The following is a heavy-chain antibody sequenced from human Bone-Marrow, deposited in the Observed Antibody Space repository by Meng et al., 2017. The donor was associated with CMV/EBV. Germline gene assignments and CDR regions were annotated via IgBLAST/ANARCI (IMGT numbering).Heavy chain of an antibody. CDR3: PRGRSCGSGVCYDDHNYFGP. CDR2: VLHTGDT. J-gene: IGHJ5*02. V-gene: IGHV4-59*02. D-gene: IGHD2-21*02. Sequence: SETLSLTCSLSGDHVTTYYWSWVRQPPGKGLEWVGSVLHTGDTKYNPSLKTRPTLSMETSTKQVSLKRLSLKTTDTATYYWPRGRSCGSGVCYDDHNYFGPWGQGTLVTVSS. CDR1: GDHVTTYY.